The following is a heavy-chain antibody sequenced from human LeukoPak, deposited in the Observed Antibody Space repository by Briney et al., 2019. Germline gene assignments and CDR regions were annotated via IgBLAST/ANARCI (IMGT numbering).Heavy chain of an antibody. Sequence: GGSLRLSCAASGFTFSSYSMNWVRQAPGKGLEWVSSISSSSSYIYYADSVKGRFTISRDNAKNSLYLQMNSLRAEDTAVYYCARGAHRLRCSSTSCYNGFDYWGQGTLVTVSS. V-gene: IGHV3-21*01. CDR1: GFTFSSYS. CDR2: ISSSSSYI. D-gene: IGHD2-2*02. CDR3: ARGAHRLRCSSTSCYNGFDY. J-gene: IGHJ4*02.